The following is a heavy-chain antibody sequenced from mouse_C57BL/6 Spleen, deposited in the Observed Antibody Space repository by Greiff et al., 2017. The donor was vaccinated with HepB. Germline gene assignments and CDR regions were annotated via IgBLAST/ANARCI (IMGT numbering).Heavy chain of an antibody. Sequence: EVKVVESEGGLVQPGSSMKLSCTASGFTFSDYYMAWVRQVPEKGLEWVANINYDGSSTYYLDSLKSRFIISRDNAKNILYLQMSSLKSEDTATYYCARDDYYGSSPFAYWGQGTLVTVSA. J-gene: IGHJ3*01. CDR3: ARDDYYGSSPFAY. V-gene: IGHV5-16*01. D-gene: IGHD1-1*01. CDR2: INYDGSST. CDR1: GFTFSDYY.